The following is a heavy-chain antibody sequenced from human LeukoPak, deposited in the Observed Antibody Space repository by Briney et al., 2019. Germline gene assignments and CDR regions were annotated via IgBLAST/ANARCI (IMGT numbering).Heavy chain of an antibody. CDR3: GRGPNYYYYMDV. Sequence: GGSLRLSCAASGFTFSSYSMNWVHQAPGKGLEWVSSISSSSSYIYYADSVKGRFTISRDNAKNSLYLQMNSLRAEDTAVYYCGRGPNYYYYMDVWGKGTTVTVSS. CDR1: GFTFSSYS. J-gene: IGHJ6*03. CDR2: ISSSSSYI. V-gene: IGHV3-21*01.